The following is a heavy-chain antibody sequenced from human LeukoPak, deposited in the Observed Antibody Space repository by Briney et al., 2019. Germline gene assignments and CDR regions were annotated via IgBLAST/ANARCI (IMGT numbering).Heavy chain of an antibody. CDR2: INDSGST. CDR1: GGSFSDHY. Sequence: SETLSLTCAVYGGSFSDHYWTWIRQAPGKGLEWIGEINDSGSTNYNPSLKSRVTILVDTSKNQFSLKLSYVSVADTAVYYCARPRYSSSWYFDSWGQGTLVTVSS. J-gene: IGHJ4*02. CDR3: ARPRYSSSWYFDS. D-gene: IGHD6-13*01. V-gene: IGHV4-34*01.